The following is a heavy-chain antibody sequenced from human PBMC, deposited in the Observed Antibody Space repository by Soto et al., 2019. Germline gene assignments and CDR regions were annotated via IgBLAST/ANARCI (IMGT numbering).Heavy chain of an antibody. CDR3: ARVGQGQYYFDY. J-gene: IGHJ4*02. CDR1: GFTFSSYW. V-gene: IGHV3-74*01. Sequence: EVQLVESGGGLVQPGGSLRLSCAGSGFTFSSYWMHWVRQTPGEGLVWVSRISPDGSRTSYADSVKGRFTISRDNAENTLYLQMNSLRAEDTAVYYCARVGQGQYYFDYWGRGTLVTVSS. CDR2: ISPDGSRT.